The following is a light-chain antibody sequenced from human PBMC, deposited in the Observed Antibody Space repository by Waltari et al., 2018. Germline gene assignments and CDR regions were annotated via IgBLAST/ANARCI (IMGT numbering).Light chain of an antibody. Sequence: QAVVTQEPSPPVSTGGTVPLTCASSTSPLTPGHSPYGFQPKPGQAPKTLIHDTTDRHSWTPARFSGSLVGDKAALTLSGAQPEDEADYYCFLSYSGARVFGGGTKLTVL. V-gene: IGLV7-46*01. CDR2: DTT. J-gene: IGLJ3*02. CDR3: FLSYSGARV. CDR1: TSPLTPGHS.